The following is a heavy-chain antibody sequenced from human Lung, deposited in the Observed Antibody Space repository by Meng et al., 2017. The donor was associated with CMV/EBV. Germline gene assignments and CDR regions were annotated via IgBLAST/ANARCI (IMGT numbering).Heavy chain of an antibody. Sequence: GESLKISCAASGFTFSSYGMHWVRQAPGKGLEWVAFIRYDGSNKYYADSVKGRFTISRDNSKNTLYLQMNSLRAEDTAVYYCAKDPNPHYYDSSGLEYWGQGTXVTVYS. D-gene: IGHD3-22*01. CDR1: GFTFSSYG. CDR3: AKDPNPHYYDSSGLEY. CDR2: IRYDGSNK. V-gene: IGHV3-30*02. J-gene: IGHJ4*02.